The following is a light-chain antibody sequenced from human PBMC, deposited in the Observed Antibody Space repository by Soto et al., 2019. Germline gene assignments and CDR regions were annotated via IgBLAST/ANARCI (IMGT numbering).Light chain of an antibody. V-gene: IGKV1-39*01. J-gene: IGKJ1*01. CDR2: AAS. CDR3: QQSYSTPQT. CDR1: HIINNY. Sequence: DTQMAQAPSSLSASVGDIVTITCLASHIINNYLNWYQQKPGKAPKLLIYAASSLPSGVPSRFNGSGSGTDFTLTISSLQPEDFATYYCQQSYSTPQTFGQGTKVDIK.